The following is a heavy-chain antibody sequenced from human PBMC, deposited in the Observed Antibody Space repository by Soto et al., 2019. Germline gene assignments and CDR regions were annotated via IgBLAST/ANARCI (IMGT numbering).Heavy chain of an antibody. CDR2: IWYDGSNK. V-gene: IGHV3-33*01. CDR1: GFTFSSYG. J-gene: IGHJ3*02. Sequence: QVQLVESGGGVVQPGRSLRLSCAASGFTFSSYGMHWVRQAPGKGLEWVAVIWYDGSNKYYADSVKGRFTISRDNSKNTLYLQMNSLRAEDTAVYYCARDHVGGGDYGGGAFDIWGQGTMVTVSS. CDR3: ARDHVGGGDYGGGAFDI. D-gene: IGHD4-17*01.